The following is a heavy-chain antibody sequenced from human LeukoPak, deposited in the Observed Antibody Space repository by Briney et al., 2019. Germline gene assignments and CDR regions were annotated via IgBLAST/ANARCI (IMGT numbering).Heavy chain of an antibody. V-gene: IGHV1-24*01. Sequence: ASVKVSCKVSGYTLTELSMHWVRQAPGKGLEWMGGFDPEDGETIYAQKFQGRVTITADKSTSTAYMELSSLRSEDTAVYYCARHPAYEGVDYWGQGTLVTVSS. J-gene: IGHJ4*02. D-gene: IGHD5-12*01. CDR2: FDPEDGET. CDR1: GYTLTELS. CDR3: ARHPAYEGVDY.